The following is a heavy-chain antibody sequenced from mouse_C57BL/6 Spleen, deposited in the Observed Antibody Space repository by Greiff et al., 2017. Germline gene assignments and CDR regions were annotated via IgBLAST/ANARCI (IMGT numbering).Heavy chain of an antibody. CDR1: GFTFSDYY. CDR3: ARVGYYGSSYDY. Sequence: EVHLVESEGGLVQPGSSMKLSCTASGFTFSDYYMAWVRQVPEKGLEWVANINYDGSSTYYLDSLKSRFIISRDNAKNILYLQMSSLKSEDTATYYCARVGYYGSSYDYWGQGTTLTVSS. D-gene: IGHD1-1*01. V-gene: IGHV5-16*01. J-gene: IGHJ2*01. CDR2: INYDGSST.